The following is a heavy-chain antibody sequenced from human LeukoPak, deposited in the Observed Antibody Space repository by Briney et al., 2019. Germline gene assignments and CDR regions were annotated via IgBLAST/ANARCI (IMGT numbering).Heavy chain of an antibody. D-gene: IGHD3-22*01. CDR1: GYTFTSYD. CDR3: ARARVGDSSGYYPYYFDY. CDR2: MNPNSGNT. Sequence: GASVKVSCKASGYTFTSYDINWVRQATGQGLEWMGWMNPNSGNTCYAHKFQGRVTMTRNTSISTAYLELSSLRSEATAVYYCARARVGDSSGYYPYYFDYWGQGTLVTVSS. J-gene: IGHJ4*02. V-gene: IGHV1-8*01.